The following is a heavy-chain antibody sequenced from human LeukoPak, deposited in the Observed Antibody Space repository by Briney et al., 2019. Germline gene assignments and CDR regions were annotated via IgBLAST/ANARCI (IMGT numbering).Heavy chain of an antibody. Sequence: GASVKVSCKASGYTFTSYDINWVRQATGQGLEWMGWMNPNSSNTGYAQKFQGRVTMTRDTSISTAYMELSRLRSDDTAVYYCARDRRLYDYYYYYYYMDVWGKGTTVTISS. CDR2: MNPNSSNT. D-gene: IGHD5/OR15-5a*01. CDR1: GYTFTSYD. CDR3: ARDRRLYDYYYYYYYMDV. J-gene: IGHJ6*03. V-gene: IGHV1-8*01.